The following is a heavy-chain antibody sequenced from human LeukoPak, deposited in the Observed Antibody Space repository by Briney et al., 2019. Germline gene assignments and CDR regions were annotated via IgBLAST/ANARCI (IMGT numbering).Heavy chain of an antibody. D-gene: IGHD6-19*01. CDR1: GGSISSGDYY. V-gene: IGHV4-30-4*01. CDR2: IYYSRST. CDR3: ARGPRSSDWYSIDY. Sequence: SQTLSLTCTVSGGSISSGDYYWSWIRQPPGKGLEWIGYIYYSRSTYYNPSLKSRVTISVDTSKNQFSLKLSSVTAADTAVYYCARGPRSSDWYSIDYWGRGTLVTVSS. J-gene: IGHJ4*02.